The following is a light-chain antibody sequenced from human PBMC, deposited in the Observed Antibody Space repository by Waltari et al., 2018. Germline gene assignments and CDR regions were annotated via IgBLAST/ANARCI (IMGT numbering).Light chain of an antibody. J-gene: IGKJ1*01. CDR1: QSVTSW. CDR2: KGS. CDR3: QQYVSYWT. V-gene: IGKV1-5*03. Sequence: DIQMTQSLSPLSASVGDRVTITCRASQSVTSWLAWYQQKPGKAPVLLIYKGSSLESGVPSRFSGSGSGTEFTLTISSLQPDDFGTYYCQQYVSYWTFGQGTKVEIK.